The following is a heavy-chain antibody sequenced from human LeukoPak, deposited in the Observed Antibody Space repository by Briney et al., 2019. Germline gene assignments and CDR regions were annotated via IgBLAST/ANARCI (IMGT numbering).Heavy chain of an antibody. CDR1: GGSFSGYY. J-gene: IGHJ5*02. Sequence: SETLSLTCAVYGGSFSGYYWSWIRQPPGKGLEWIEEINHSGSTNYNPSLKSRVTISVDTSKNQFSLKLSSVTAADTAVYYYARAPGREGGYLSWFDPWGQGTLVTVSS. CDR2: INHSGST. D-gene: IGHD3-22*01. CDR3: ARAPGREGGYLSWFDP. V-gene: IGHV4-34*01.